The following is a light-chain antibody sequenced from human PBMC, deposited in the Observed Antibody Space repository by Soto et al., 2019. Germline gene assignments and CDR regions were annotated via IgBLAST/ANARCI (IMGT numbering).Light chain of an antibody. V-gene: IGKV3-11*01. CDR3: QQRSNWPLT. CDR2: DAS. Sequence: EIVLTQSPATLSLSPGERAPLSCRASQSIRNDLSWYQQKPGQSPRLLIYDASNRATDVPARFSGSGSGTDFTLSSSSLEPEDCAVYYWQQRSNWPLTFGLGTKVDIK. J-gene: IGKJ3*01. CDR1: QSIRND.